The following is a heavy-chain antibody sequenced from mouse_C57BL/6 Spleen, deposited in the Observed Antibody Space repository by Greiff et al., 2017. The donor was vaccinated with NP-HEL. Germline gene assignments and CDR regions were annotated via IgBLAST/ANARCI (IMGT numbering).Heavy chain of an antibody. Sequence: VQLQQPGAELVKPGASVKLSCKASGYTFTSYWMHWVKQRPGQGLEWIGMIHPNSGSTNYNEKFKSKATLTVDKSSSTAYMQLSSLTSEDSAVYYCARGLYDYEYYFDYWGQGTTLTVSS. D-gene: IGHD2-4*01. CDR1: GYTFTSYW. V-gene: IGHV1-64*01. CDR3: ARGLYDYEYYFDY. J-gene: IGHJ2*01. CDR2: IHPNSGST.